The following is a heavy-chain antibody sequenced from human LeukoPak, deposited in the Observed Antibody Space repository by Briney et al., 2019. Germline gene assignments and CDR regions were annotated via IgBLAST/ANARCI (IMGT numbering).Heavy chain of an antibody. CDR1: GGSISSYY. Sequence: SETLSLTCTVSGGSISSYYWSWIRQPPGKGLEWIGYIYYSGSTNYNPSLKSRVTISVDTSKNQFSLKLSPVTAADTAVYYCARGDYYYDSSGYYYVLDYWGQGTLVTVSS. J-gene: IGHJ4*02. V-gene: IGHV4-59*01. CDR3: ARGDYYYDSSGYYYVLDY. D-gene: IGHD3-22*01. CDR2: IYYSGST.